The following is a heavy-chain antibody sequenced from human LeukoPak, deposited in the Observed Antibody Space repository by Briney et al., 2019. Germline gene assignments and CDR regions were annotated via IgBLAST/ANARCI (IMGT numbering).Heavy chain of an antibody. J-gene: IGHJ4*02. CDR1: GFTFSSYG. V-gene: IGHV3-30*02. CDR3: AKDPLTGYSSGWTIDY. Sequence: GGSLRLSCAASGFTFSSYGMHWVRQAPGKGLEWVAFIRYDGSNKYYADSVKGRFTISRDHSKNTLYLQMNSLRAEDTAVYYCAKDPLTGYSSGWTIDYWGQGTLVTVSS. CDR2: IRYDGSNK. D-gene: IGHD6-19*01.